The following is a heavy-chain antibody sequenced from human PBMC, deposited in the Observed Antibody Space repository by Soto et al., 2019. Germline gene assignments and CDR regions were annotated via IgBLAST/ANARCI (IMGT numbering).Heavy chain of an antibody. J-gene: IGHJ3*02. Sequence: HPGGSLRLSCAASGFTFSDHYMDWVRQAPGKGLEWVGRTRNKANSYTTEYAASVKGRFTISRDDSKNSLYLQMNSLRTEDTAVYYCRITMIVASFPLFDAFDIWGQGTMVTVSS. CDR1: GFTFSDHY. V-gene: IGHV3-72*01. CDR3: RITMIVASFPLFDAFDI. D-gene: IGHD3-22*01. CDR2: TRNKANSYTT.